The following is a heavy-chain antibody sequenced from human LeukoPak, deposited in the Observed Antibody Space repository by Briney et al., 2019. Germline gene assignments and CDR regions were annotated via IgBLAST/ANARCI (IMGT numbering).Heavy chain of an antibody. J-gene: IGHJ3*02. CDR1: GASLSSSIYY. CDR3: ARPKVFGDYQGAFAI. Sequence: SETLSLTCTVSGASLSSSIYYWGWIRQPPGKGLEWIGSIYYSGSPYYNPSLKSRVTLSVDTSKNQFSLKLTSLTAADTAVYFCARPKVFGDYQGAFAIWGQGTMVTVSS. V-gene: IGHV4-39*01. CDR2: IYYSGSP. D-gene: IGHD4-17*01.